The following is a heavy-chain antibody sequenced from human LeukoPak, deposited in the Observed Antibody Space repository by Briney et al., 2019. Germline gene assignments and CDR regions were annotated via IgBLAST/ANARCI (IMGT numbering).Heavy chain of an antibody. V-gene: IGHV1-2*06. Sequence: ASVKVSCKASGYTFTGYYMHWVRQAPGQGLEWMGRINPNSGGTNYAQKFQGRVTMTRDTSISTAYMELSRLRSDDTAVYYCARVWGIVGASDAFDIWGQGTIVTVSS. CDR3: ARVWGIVGASDAFDI. D-gene: IGHD1-26*01. CDR1: GYTFTGYY. CDR2: INPNSGGT. J-gene: IGHJ3*02.